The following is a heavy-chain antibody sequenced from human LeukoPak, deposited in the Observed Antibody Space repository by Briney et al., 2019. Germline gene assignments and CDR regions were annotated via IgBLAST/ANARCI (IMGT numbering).Heavy chain of an antibody. V-gene: IGHV3-23*01. D-gene: IGHD6-19*01. Sequence: GGSLRLSCAASGFTFSSYSMSWVRQAPGKGLEWVSAISGSGGSTYYADSVKGRFTISRDNSKNTLYLQMNSLRAEDTAVYYCAKDRGPYSSGWYLGYWGQGTLVTVSS. J-gene: IGHJ4*02. CDR3: AKDRGPYSSGWYLGY. CDR1: GFTFSSYS. CDR2: ISGSGGST.